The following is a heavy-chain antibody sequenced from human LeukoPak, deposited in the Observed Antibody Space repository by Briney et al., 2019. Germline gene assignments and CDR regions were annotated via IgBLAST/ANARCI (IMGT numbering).Heavy chain of an antibody. D-gene: IGHD3-22*01. Sequence: GGSLRLSCAASGFTVSSNYMSWVRQAPGKGLEWVSVIYSGGSTYYADSVKGRFTISRDNSKNTLYLQMNSLRAEDTAVYYCATEMILASGDAFDIWGQRTMVTVSS. CDR2: IYSGGST. CDR3: ATEMILASGDAFDI. J-gene: IGHJ3*02. CDR1: GFTVSSNY. V-gene: IGHV3-53*01.